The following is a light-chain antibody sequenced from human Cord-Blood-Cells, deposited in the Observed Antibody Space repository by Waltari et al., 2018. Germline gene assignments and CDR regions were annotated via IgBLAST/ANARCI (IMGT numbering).Light chain of an antibody. CDR3: QQYNSYWT. V-gene: IGKV1-5*01. Sequence: DIQMTQSPSTLSASVGDRVTIPCRASQSISSWLAWYQQKPGKAPKLLIYDASSLESGVPSRLSGSGSGTEVTLTISGLQPDDFATYYCQQYNSYWTFGQGTKGETK. CDR2: DAS. CDR1: QSISSW. J-gene: IGKJ1*01.